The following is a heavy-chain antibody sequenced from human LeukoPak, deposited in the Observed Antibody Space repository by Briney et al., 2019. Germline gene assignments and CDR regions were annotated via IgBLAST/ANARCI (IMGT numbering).Heavy chain of an antibody. CDR3: ARGGPYYYDS. Sequence: SETLSLTCAVYGGSFSGYYWSWIRQPPGKGLEWIGEINHSGSTNYNPSLKSRVTISVDTSKNQFSLKLNSVTAADTAVYYCARGGPYYYDSWGQGTLVTVSS. CDR1: GGSFSGYY. D-gene: IGHD3-22*01. J-gene: IGHJ4*02. V-gene: IGHV4-34*01. CDR2: INHSGST.